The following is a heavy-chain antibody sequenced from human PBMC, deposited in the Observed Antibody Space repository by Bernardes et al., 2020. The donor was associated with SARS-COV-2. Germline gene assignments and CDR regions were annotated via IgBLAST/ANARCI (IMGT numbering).Heavy chain of an antibody. CDR2: ISGSGGRT. CDR3: ARDANGMARGAIIRAAYYFDH. CDR1: GFTFSTYA. V-gene: IGHV3-23*01. J-gene: IGHJ4*02. Sequence: GGSLRLSCAASGFTFSTYAMSWVRQAPGQGLEWVSSISGSGGRTYYADPGKGRFTISRDNSKNALFLQMNSLRPEATAVYYCARDANGMARGAIIRAAYYFDHWGQGTLVTVSS. D-gene: IGHD3-10*01.